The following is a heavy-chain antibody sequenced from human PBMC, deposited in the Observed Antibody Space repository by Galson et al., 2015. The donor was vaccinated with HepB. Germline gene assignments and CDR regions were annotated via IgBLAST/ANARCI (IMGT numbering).Heavy chain of an antibody. CDR1: GGTFSSYA. J-gene: IGHJ6*03. Sequence: SVKVSCKASGGTFSSYAISWVRQAPRQGLEWMGGIIPIFGTANYAQKFQGRVTITADESTSTAYMELSSLRSEDTAVYYRARIAVATVRYYYYMDVWGKGTTVTVSS. D-gene: IGHD5-12*01. CDR2: IIPIFGTA. V-gene: IGHV1-69*13. CDR3: ARIAVATVRYYYYMDV.